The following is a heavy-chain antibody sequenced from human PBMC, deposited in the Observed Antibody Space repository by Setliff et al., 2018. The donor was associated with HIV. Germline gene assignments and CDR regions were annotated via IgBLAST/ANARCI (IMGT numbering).Heavy chain of an antibody. CDR1: GYTFTYYP. CDR2: INTDNGNT. D-gene: IGHD3-3*01. Sequence: ASVKVSCKASGYTFTYYPMHWVRQAPGQRLEWMGWINTDNGNTNYAQKLQGRVTMTTDTSTSTAYMELRSLRSDDTAVYYCARGGGGYNFWSGYPPFDYWGQGTLVTVSS. J-gene: IGHJ4*02. V-gene: IGHV1-3*04. CDR3: ARGGGGYNFWSGYPPFDY.